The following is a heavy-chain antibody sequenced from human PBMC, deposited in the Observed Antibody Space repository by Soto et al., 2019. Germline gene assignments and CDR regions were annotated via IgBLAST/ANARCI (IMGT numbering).Heavy chain of an antibody. CDR2: IIPILGIA. V-gene: IGHV1-69*04. CDR3: ATRSPAFDY. J-gene: IGHJ4*02. Sequence: ASVKVSCKASGYTFTSYAMHWVRQAPGQRLEWMGRIIPILGIANYAQKFQGRVTMTTDTSTSTAYMELRSLRSDDTAVYYCATRSPAFDYWGQGTLVTVSS. CDR1: GYTFTSYA.